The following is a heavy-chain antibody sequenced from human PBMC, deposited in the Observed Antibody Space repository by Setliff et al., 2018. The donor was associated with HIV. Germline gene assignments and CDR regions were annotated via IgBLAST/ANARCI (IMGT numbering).Heavy chain of an antibody. CDR3: ASAPIVVVIPHAFDI. Sequence: SETLSLTCTVSGGSMSSHYWSWIRQPPGKSLEWIGSLYHAGGARYNSSLKSRVTISVDTSKNQFSLKLSSVTAADTAVYYCASAPIVVVIPHAFDIWGQGTMVTVS. CDR2: LYHAGGA. J-gene: IGHJ3*02. CDR1: GGSMSSHY. V-gene: IGHV4-59*11. D-gene: IGHD3-22*01.